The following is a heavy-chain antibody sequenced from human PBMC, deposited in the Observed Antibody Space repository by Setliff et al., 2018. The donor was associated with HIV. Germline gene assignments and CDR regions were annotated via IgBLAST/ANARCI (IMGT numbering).Heavy chain of an antibody. CDR2: ISWNSGSI. V-gene: IGHV3-9*01. J-gene: IGHJ5*02. CDR1: GFTFDDYA. CDR3: ARAYGYHVKGNWFDP. D-gene: IGHD3-10*02. Sequence: GGSLRLSCAASGFTFDDYAMHWVRQAPGKGLEWVSGISWNSGSIGYADSVKGRFTISRDNAKNSLYLQMNSLRAEDTAVYYCARAYGYHVKGNWFDPWGQGTLVTISS.